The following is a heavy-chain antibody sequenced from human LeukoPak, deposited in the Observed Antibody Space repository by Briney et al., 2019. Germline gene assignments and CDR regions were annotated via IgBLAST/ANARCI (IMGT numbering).Heavy chain of an antibody. CDR1: GYTFTGYY. D-gene: IGHD6-19*01. J-gene: IGHJ5*02. Sequence: GASVKVSCKASGYTFTGYYMHWVRQAPGQGLEWMGWINPNSGGTNYAQKFQGRVTMTRDTSISTAYMELSRLRSDDTAVYYCARDLQADSSGSLNWFDPWGQGTLVTVSP. CDR3: ARDLQADSSGSLNWFDP. CDR2: INPNSGGT. V-gene: IGHV1-2*02.